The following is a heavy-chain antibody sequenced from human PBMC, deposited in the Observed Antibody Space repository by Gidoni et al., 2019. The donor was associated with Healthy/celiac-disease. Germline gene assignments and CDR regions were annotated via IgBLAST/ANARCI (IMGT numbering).Heavy chain of an antibody. D-gene: IGHD6-13*01. CDR1: GFTFSSYA. CDR2: IVGGGGST. Sequence: EVQLLDSGGGLVQPGGSLRLSCAASGFTFSSYAMSLVDQAPGTGLEWVSAIVGGGGSTYNADYMKSRFTISRDNYKNTLYLRVDGLRAEDTAVYYCAKEGYSSSWFFDYWGQGTLVTVSS. J-gene: IGHJ4*02. V-gene: IGHV3-23*01. CDR3: AKEGYSSSWFFDY.